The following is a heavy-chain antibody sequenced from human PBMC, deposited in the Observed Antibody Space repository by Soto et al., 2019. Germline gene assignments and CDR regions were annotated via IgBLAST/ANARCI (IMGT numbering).Heavy chain of an antibody. Sequence: WLRRPVPASGCPVCTHRLCRSRQATGKGLEWVSSISSGRSYMYYADSVKGRFTVSRDNANNSLYLQMKSLRAEDTAVYYCARDISSYYPDGFDIRGQGTMVTISS. CDR2: ISSGRSYM. J-gene: IGHJ3*02. V-gene: IGHV3-21*01. CDR3: ARDISSYYPDGFDI. CDR1: GCPVCTHR. D-gene: IGHD3-10*01.